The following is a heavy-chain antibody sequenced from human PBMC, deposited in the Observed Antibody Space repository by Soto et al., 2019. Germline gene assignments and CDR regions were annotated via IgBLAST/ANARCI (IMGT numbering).Heavy chain of an antibody. D-gene: IGHD6-19*01. CDR1: GDSVSSNSAA. Sequence: PSQTLSLTCAISGDSVSSNSAAWNWISQSPSRGLEWLGRTYYRSKWYNDYAVSVKSRITINPDTSKNQFSLQLNSVTPEDTAVYYCAGERSPPYSSGWPYYYYGMDVWGQGTTVTVSS. CDR2: TYYRSKWYN. V-gene: IGHV6-1*01. CDR3: AGERSPPYSSGWPYYYYGMDV. J-gene: IGHJ6*02.